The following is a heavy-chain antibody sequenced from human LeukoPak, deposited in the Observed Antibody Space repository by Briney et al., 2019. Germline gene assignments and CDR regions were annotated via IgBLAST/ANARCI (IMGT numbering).Heavy chain of an antibody. CDR3: AKESHDGTGWDLDY. V-gene: IGHV3-23*01. J-gene: IGHJ4*02. CDR1: GFTFGNYA. Sequence: PGGSLRLSCVVSGFTFGNYAMNWVRQAPGKGLQWVSAISGSGYTTYYADSVKARFTISRDNSKNTLYLQMNSLSADDTAVYSCAKESHDGTGWDLDYWGQGTLVTVSS. CDR2: ISGSGYTT. D-gene: IGHD3-22*01.